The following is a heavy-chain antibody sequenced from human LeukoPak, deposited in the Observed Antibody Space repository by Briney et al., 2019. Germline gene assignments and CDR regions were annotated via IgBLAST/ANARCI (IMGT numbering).Heavy chain of an antibody. CDR2: IRSKANSYAT. V-gene: IGHV3-73*01. CDR3: TVSYYYGAGSFFDY. J-gene: IGHJ4*02. Sequence: GGSLRLSCAASGFTFSGSAMHWVRQASGKGLEWVGRIRSKANSYATAYAASVKGRFTISRDDSKNTAYLQMNSLKTEDTAVYYCTVSYYYGAGSFFDYWGQGTLVTVSS. CDR1: GFTFSGSA. D-gene: IGHD3-10*01.